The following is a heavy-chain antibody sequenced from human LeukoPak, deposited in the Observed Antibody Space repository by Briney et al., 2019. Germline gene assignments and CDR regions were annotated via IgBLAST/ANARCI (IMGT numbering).Heavy chain of an antibody. Sequence: PGRSLRLSCAASGFTFSSYAMHWVRQAPGKGLEWVAVISYDGSNKYYADSVKGRFTISRDNSKNTLYLQMNSLRAEDTAVYYCARDRGKLAAAGTGFPYWGQGTLVTVSS. J-gene: IGHJ4*02. CDR2: ISYDGSNK. CDR1: GFTFSSYA. D-gene: IGHD6-13*01. CDR3: ARDRGKLAAAGTGFPY. V-gene: IGHV3-30-3*01.